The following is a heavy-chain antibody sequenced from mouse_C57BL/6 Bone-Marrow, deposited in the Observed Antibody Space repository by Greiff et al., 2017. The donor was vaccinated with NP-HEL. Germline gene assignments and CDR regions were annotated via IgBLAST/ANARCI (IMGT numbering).Heavy chain of an antibody. CDR1: GYTFTDYE. CDR2: IDPETGGT. J-gene: IGHJ4*01. D-gene: IGHD2-3*01. V-gene: IGHV1-15*01. CDR3: TRSRDGYYVGYAMDY. Sequence: VQLQQSGAELVRPGASVTLSCKASGYTFTDYEMHWVKQTPVHGLEWIGAIDPETGGTAYNQKFKGKAILTADKSSSTAYMELRSLTSEDSAVYYCTRSRDGYYVGYAMDYWGQGTSGTVSS.